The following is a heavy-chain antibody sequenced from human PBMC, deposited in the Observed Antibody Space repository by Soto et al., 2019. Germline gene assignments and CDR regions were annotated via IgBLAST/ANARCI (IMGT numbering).Heavy chain of an antibody. CDR2: TYYSGNT. J-gene: IGHJ4*02. D-gene: IGHD5-12*01. CDR1: GGAISRGGYY. CDR3: ARALELATFFAD. Sequence: QVQLQESCPGLVKPSPTLSLTCTVSGGAISRGGYYWSWIRQHPGKGLEWIGYTYYSGNTYYNPSLKSRVTISVDTSKNQFSLKLSSVTAADTAVYYCARALELATFFADWGQGTLVTVSS. V-gene: IGHV4-31*03.